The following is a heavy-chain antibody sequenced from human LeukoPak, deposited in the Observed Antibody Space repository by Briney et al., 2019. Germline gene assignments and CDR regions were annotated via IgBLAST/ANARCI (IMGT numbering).Heavy chain of an antibody. J-gene: IGHJ4*02. CDR1: GFTFNSYW. V-gene: IGHV3-7*01. D-gene: IGHD4-17*01. CDR2: IKQDGGQI. Sequence: GGSLRLSCAAPGFTFNSYWMSWVRQAPGKGLEWVANIKQDGGQIYYLDSVKGRFTVSRDNAKNSLYLQMNSLRAEDTAVYYCARLGARQMLEYWGQGTLVTVSS. CDR3: ARLGARQMLEY.